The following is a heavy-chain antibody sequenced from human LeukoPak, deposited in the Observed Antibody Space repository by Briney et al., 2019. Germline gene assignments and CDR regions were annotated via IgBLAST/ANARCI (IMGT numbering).Heavy chain of an antibody. J-gene: IGHJ4*02. V-gene: IGHV4-59*08. CDR3: GRHREYRIPPPGGH. CDR2: IYYTGST. D-gene: IGHD2-8*02. Sequence: SETLSPTCSVSGGSISSLYWSWIRQPPGKGLVWSGYIYYTGSTNYHPSLRGRAAMIVDMSKTPFSLRLSFVTAANAAVYFSGRHREYRIPPPGGHWGQET. CDR1: GGSISSLY.